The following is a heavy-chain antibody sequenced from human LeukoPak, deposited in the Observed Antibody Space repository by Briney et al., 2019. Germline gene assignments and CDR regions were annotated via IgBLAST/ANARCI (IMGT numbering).Heavy chain of an antibody. V-gene: IGHV3-30*02. J-gene: IGHJ4*02. Sequence: GGSLRLSCAASGFIFSSYGTHWVRQAPGKGLEWVAFIRYDGSKKYYADSVKGRFIISRDNAKNTLYLQMNSLRAEDTGVYYCAKENSSGFLFWGQGTLVTVSS. CDR2: IRYDGSKK. CDR3: AKENSSGFLF. D-gene: IGHD6-19*01. CDR1: GFIFSSYG.